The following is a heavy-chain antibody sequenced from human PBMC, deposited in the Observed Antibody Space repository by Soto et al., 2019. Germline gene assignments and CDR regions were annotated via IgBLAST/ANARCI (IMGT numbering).Heavy chain of an antibody. CDR3: ARAVAPYFGTWFDP. CDR1: GGSITSGNSYS. V-gene: IGHV4-30-2*01. Sequence: SETLSLTCAVSGGSITSGNSYSWSWIRQPPGKGLEWIGSISHTGSTSYNPSLKSRLAMSVDKSKNQFSLRLSSVTAADMAVYYCARAVAPYFGTWFDPWGQGILVTV. D-gene: IGHD3-10*01. J-gene: IGHJ5*02. CDR2: ISHTGST.